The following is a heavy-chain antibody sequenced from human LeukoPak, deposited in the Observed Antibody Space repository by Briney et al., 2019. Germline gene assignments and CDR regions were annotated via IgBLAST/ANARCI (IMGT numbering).Heavy chain of an antibody. CDR2: INPSGGST. CDR3: ARDADDSSGYSNFDY. Sequence: ASVKVSCKASGYTFTSYYTHWVRQAPGQGLEWMGIINPSGGSTSYAQKFQGRVTMTRDTSTSTVYMELRSLRSEDTAVYYCARDADDSSGYSNFDYWGQGTLVTVSS. V-gene: IGHV1-46*01. D-gene: IGHD3-22*01. CDR1: GYTFTSYY. J-gene: IGHJ4*02.